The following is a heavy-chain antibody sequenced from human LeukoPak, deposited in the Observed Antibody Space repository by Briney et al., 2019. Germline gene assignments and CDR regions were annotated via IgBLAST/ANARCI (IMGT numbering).Heavy chain of an antibody. Sequence: GGSLRLSCAASGFSFSSYSMKWVRQAPGKGLEWVSYISGGGSHIHYADSVRGRFTISRDNTKNSVYLQMSSLRAEDTAVYYCAREVWGPEYWGQGTLVTVSS. V-gene: IGHV3-21*05. CDR2: ISGGGSHI. CDR3: AREVWGPEY. J-gene: IGHJ4*02. CDR1: GFSFSSYS. D-gene: IGHD1-14*01.